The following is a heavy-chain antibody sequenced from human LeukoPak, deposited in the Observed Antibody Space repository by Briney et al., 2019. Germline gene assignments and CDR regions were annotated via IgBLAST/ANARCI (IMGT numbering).Heavy chain of an antibody. J-gene: IGHJ4*02. CDR2: IIPILGIA. V-gene: IGHV1-69*04. CDR1: GGTFSSYA. Sequence: ASVTVSCKASGGTFSSYAISWVRQAPGQGLEWMGRIIPILGIANYAQKFQGRVTITADKSTSTAYMELSSLRSEDTAVYYCASLWFGELLNSDRFGYWGQGTLVTVSS. D-gene: IGHD3-10*01. CDR3: ASLWFGELLNSDRFGY.